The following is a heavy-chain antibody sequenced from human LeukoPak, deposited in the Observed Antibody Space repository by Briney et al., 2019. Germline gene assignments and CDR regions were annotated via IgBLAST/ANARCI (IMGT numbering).Heavy chain of an antibody. CDR1: SGSFSGYY. J-gene: IGHJ4*02. D-gene: IGHD3-9*01. CDR3: ARERARDTKFS. CDR2: INHSGST. V-gene: IGHV4-34*09. Sequence: SETLSLTCAVYSGSFSGYYWSWIRQPPGKGLEWIGEINHSGSTYYNPSLKSRVTISVDTSKKQFSLKLTSVTAADTAVYYCARERARDTKFSWGQGTLVTVSS.